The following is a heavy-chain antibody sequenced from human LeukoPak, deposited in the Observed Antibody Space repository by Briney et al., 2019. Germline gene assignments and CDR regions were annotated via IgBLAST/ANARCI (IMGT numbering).Heavy chain of an antibody. CDR3: ARDIGGRYSWYYFDY. V-gene: IGHV4-59*01. D-gene: IGHD2-8*01. Sequence: SETLSLTCTVSGGSISSYYWSWIRQPPGKGLEWIGYMYYSGSTNYNPSLKSRVTMSVGTSKSHFSLKMSSVTAADTAVYYCARDIGGRYSWYYFDYWGRGTLVTVSS. J-gene: IGHJ4*02. CDR2: MYYSGST. CDR1: GGSISSYY.